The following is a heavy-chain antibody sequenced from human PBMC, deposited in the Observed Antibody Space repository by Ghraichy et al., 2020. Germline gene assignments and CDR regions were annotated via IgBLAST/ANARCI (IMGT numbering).Heavy chain of an antibody. Sequence: SQTLSLTCSVSGESITNFFWSWIRQPPGKGLEWIGYIDYTGNSIYNPSLESRVSISRDTSKNQFSLNLGSVTAADTAVYYCAREGGETSAYYYYMDVWGNGTTVIVSS. J-gene: IGHJ6*03. V-gene: IGHV4-59*01. D-gene: IGHD3-16*01. CDR3: AREGGETSAYYYYMDV. CDR1: GESITNFF. CDR2: IDYTGNS.